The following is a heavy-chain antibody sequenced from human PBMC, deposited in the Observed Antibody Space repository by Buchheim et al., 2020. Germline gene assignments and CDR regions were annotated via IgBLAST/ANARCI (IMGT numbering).Heavy chain of an antibody. CDR1: GFTFSSYS. J-gene: IGHJ4*02. Sequence: EVQLLESGGGLVKPGGSLRLSCAASGFTFSSYSMSWVRQAPGKGLEWVSSMSSTSGYVYHADSVKGRFTISRDNAENSLYLQMNSLRAEDTAVYYCARVVGYCSSTSCFWDYWGQGTL. CDR3: ARVVGYCSSTSCFWDY. D-gene: IGHD2-2*01. V-gene: IGHV3-21*01. CDR2: MSSTSGYV.